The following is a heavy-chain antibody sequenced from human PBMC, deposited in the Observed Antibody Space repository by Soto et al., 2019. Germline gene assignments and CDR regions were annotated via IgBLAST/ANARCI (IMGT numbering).Heavy chain of an antibody. J-gene: IGHJ5*02. Sequence: QAGGSLRLSCAASGFRFSGYGMHWVRQAPGKGLEWLAAISDDGSNKYYGDSVKGRFTISRDNSKNTLYLQINSLRAEDTAVYYCPKDRACQPNNGWPQGSWGQGTQVTVSS. V-gene: IGHV3-30*18. CDR1: GFRFSGYG. CDR2: ISDDGSNK. CDR3: PKDRACQPNNGWPQGS. D-gene: IGHD6-19*01.